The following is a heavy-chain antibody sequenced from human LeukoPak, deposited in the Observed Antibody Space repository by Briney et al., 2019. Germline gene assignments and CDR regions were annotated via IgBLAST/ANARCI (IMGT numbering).Heavy chain of an antibody. Sequence: ASVKVSCKASGYTFTACYIHWVRQAPGQGLEWMGWINPNTGGTSYAQKSQGRVTMSRDTSISTAYMELSSLKASDSAMYYCARHRGTTTVDYWGQGTLVTVSS. CDR3: ARHRGTTTVDY. CDR1: GYTFTACY. CDR2: INPNTGGT. J-gene: IGHJ4*02. V-gene: IGHV1-2*02. D-gene: IGHD1-1*01.